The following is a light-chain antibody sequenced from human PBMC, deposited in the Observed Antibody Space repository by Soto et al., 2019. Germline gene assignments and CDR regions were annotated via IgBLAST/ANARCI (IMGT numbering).Light chain of an antibody. CDR3: QQFSSYPLT. V-gene: IGKV3-20*01. CDR2: GAS. Sequence: EIVMTQSPATLSVSPGERAPLSCRASQSVSSNLAWYQQKPGQAPRLLIYGASSRATGIPDRFSGGGSGTDFTLTISRLEPEDFAVYYCQQFSSYPLTFGGGTKV. J-gene: IGKJ4*01. CDR1: QSVSSN.